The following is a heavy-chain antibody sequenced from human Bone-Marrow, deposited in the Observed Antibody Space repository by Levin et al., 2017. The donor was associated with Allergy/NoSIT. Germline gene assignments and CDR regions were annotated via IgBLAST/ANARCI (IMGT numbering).Heavy chain of an antibody. Sequence: WGSLRLSCAASGFTFSSYWMNWVRQVPGKGLEWVAIINQDGSQIYYVDSVKGRFTISRDDGKNSLFLQMNSLRDEDTALYYCARDPSGGSSGWYYFDYWGQGTLVTVSS. CDR3: ARDPSGGSSGWYYFDY. J-gene: IGHJ4*02. D-gene: IGHD6-19*01. V-gene: IGHV3-7*01. CDR1: GFTFSSYW. CDR2: INQDGSQI.